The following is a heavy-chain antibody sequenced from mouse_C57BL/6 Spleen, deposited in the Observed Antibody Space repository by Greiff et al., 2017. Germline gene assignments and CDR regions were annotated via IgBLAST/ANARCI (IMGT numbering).Heavy chain of an antibody. CDR2: INPNNGGT. D-gene: IGHD2-1*01. CDR3: ARNYYHYYAMDY. J-gene: IGHJ4*01. V-gene: IGHV1-26*01. CDR1: GYTFTDYY. Sequence: EVQLQQSGPELVKPGASVKISCKASGYTFTDYYMNWVKQSHGKSLEWIGDINPNNGGTSYNQKFKGKATLTVDKSSSTAYMELRSLTAEDSAVYYCARNYYHYYAMDYWGQGTSVTVSS.